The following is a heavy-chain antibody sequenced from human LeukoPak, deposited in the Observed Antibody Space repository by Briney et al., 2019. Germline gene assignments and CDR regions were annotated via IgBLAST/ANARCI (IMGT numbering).Heavy chain of an antibody. J-gene: IGHJ4*02. V-gene: IGHV3-72*01. Sequence: GGSLRLSCVVSGFTSSDHYIDWARQAPGKGLEWVGRIRNKVNSYTTEYAASVKDRFAISRDDSKNSVWLQMNSLKTEDSAVYYCATSNSNGLSLFDYWGQGTLVTVSS. CDR3: ATSNSNGLSLFDY. CDR2: IRNKVNSYTT. CDR1: GFTSSDHY. D-gene: IGHD6-25*01.